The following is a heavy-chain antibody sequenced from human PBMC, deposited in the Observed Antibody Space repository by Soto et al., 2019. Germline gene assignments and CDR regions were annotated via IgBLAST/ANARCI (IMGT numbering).Heavy chain of an antibody. J-gene: IGHJ4*02. CDR3: ARSLLVVITQGYSFDY. Sequence: EVQLVESGGGLVKPGGSLRLSCAASGFTFSSYSMNWVRQAPGKGLEWVSSISSSSSYIYYADSVKGQFTISRDNAKHSLYLQMNSLRAEDTAVYYCARSLLVVITQGYSFDYWGQGALVTVSS. CDR1: GFTFSSYS. D-gene: IGHD3-22*01. V-gene: IGHV3-21*01. CDR2: ISSSSSYI.